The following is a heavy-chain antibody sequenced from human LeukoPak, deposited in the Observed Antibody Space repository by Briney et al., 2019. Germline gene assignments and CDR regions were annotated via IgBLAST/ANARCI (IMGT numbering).Heavy chain of an antibody. D-gene: IGHD5-24*01. CDR2: ICYSGST. CDR3: ARDRDGYNWFDY. CDR1: GGSISSSSYY. J-gene: IGHJ4*02. Sequence: SETLSLTCTVSGGSISSSSYYWGWIRQPPGKGLEWIGSICYSGSTYYNPSLKSRVTISVDTSKNQFSLKLSSVTAADTAMYYCARDRDGYNWFDYWGQGTLVTVSS. V-gene: IGHV4-39*07.